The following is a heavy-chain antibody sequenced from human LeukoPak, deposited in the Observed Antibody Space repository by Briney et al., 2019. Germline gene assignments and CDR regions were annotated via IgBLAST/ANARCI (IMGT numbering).Heavy chain of an antibody. Sequence: GGSLRLSCAASGFTFSSYEMNWVRQAPGKGLEWVSSISSSSSYIYYADSVKGRFTISRDNAKNSLYLQMNSLRAEDTAVYYCAREDYDYVWGSYRVFDYWGQGTLVTVSS. CDR3: AREDYDYVWGSYRVFDY. J-gene: IGHJ4*02. CDR1: GFTFSSYE. V-gene: IGHV3-21*01. D-gene: IGHD3-16*02. CDR2: ISSSSSYI.